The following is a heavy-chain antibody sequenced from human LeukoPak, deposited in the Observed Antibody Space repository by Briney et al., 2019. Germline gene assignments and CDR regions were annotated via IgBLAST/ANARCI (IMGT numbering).Heavy chain of an antibody. CDR3: ARDIPTRAARPPV. CDR1: GGSISSGGYY. CDR2: IYQSGST. V-gene: IGHV4-30-2*01. J-gene: IGHJ4*02. D-gene: IGHD6-6*01. Sequence: PSETLSLTCTVSGGSISSGGYYWSWIRQPPGKGLEWIGYIYQSGSTYYNPSLKSRLTILADRSKNQFSLKLSSVTAADTAVYYCARDIPTRAARPPVWGQGTLVTVSS.